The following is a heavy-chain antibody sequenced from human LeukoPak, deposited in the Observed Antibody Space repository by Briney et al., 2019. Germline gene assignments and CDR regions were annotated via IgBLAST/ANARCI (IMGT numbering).Heavy chain of an antibody. CDR1: GFIFSTYS. CDR3: ARDMRGGWYPYFDY. Sequence: PGGSLRLSCAASGFIFSTYSMNWVRQAPGKGLEWVSSISSSTSYIYYADSLKGRFTISRDNAKNSLYLQMNSLRAEDTALYYCARDMRGGWYPYFDYWGQGTLVTVSS. J-gene: IGHJ4*02. D-gene: IGHD6-19*01. V-gene: IGHV3-21*04. CDR2: ISSSTSYI.